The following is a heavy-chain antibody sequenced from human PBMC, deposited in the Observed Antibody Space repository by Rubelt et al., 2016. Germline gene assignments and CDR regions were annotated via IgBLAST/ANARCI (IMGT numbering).Heavy chain of an antibody. J-gene: IGHJ4*02. CDR1: GYTFTSYG. Sequence: QVQLVQSGAEVKKPGASVKVSCKASGYTFTSYGISWVRQAPGQGLEWMGWISAYNGNTNYAQTLQGRVTMPTDTSSSTAYTGLRGRRSDGTAVYYCARYLGIGGDFDYWGQGTLVTVSS. CDR3: ARYLGIGGDFDY. V-gene: IGHV1-18*01. D-gene: IGHD7-27*01. CDR2: ISAYNGNT.